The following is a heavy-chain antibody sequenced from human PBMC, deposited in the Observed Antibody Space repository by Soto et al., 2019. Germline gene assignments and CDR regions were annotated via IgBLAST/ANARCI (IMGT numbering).Heavy chain of an antibody. Sequence: VESVTISCKGSGYTFTTFWIAWVLQMPGKGLEWMGIVYPGDSYTRYGPSFQGQVTISADKSISTAYLQWSSLKASDTALYFCARLPKGITNKYYFDCWGQGTPVTVSS. CDR3: ARLPKGITNKYYFDC. J-gene: IGHJ4*02. CDR2: VYPGDSYT. V-gene: IGHV5-51*01. CDR1: GYTFTTFW. D-gene: IGHD3-10*01.